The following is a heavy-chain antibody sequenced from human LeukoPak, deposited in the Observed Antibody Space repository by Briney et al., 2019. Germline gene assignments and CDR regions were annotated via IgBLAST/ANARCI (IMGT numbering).Heavy chain of an antibody. V-gene: IGHV5-51*01. D-gene: IGHD1-14*01. CDR2: IHPGNSGT. Sequence: GESLKISCKGSGYRFTNYWIAWVRQMPGKGLEWMGSIHPGNSGTTYSPSFQGQVTLSADKSISTAYLQWSSLKASDTALYYCARHPTGFPNWFDPWGQGTLVTVSS. J-gene: IGHJ5*02. CDR3: ARHPTGFPNWFDP. CDR1: GYRFTNYW.